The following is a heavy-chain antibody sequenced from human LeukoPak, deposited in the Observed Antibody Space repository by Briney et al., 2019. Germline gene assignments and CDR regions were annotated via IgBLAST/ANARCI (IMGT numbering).Heavy chain of an antibody. CDR3: AGASKMYIVVVPAAHDAFDI. D-gene: IGHD2-2*01. Sequence: SETLSLTCTVSGGSISSYYWSWIRQPPGEGLGWIGYIYYSGSTNYNPSLKSRVTISVDTSKNQFSLKLSSVTAADTAVYYCAGASKMYIVVVPAAHDAFDIWGQGTMVTVSS. CDR1: GGSISSYY. CDR2: IYYSGST. J-gene: IGHJ3*02. V-gene: IGHV4-59*01.